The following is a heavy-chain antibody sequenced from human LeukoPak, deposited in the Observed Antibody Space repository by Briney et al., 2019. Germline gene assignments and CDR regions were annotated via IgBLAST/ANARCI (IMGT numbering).Heavy chain of an antibody. D-gene: IGHD3/OR15-3a*01. CDR1: GGSIINYY. V-gene: IGHV4-4*07. CDR3: ARQHFLTSMLDS. J-gene: IGHJ4*02. CDR2: VYISEST. Sequence: PSETLSLTCTVSGGSIINYYWNWIRQPAGKGLEWIGRVYISESTNYNPSLTSRVTISLDKSKNQFSLNLSSVTAADTAVYYCARQHFLTSMLDSWGQGNLVTVSS.